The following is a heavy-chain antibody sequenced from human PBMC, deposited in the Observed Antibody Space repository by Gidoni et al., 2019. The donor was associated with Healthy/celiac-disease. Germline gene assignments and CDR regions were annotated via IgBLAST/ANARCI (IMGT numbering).Heavy chain of an antibody. CDR2: LYWDDDK. V-gene: IGHV2-5*02. CDR3: AHRRYYDILTGYPSEFDY. Sequence: QITLMEFGPTLVKPTQTFPLTSTFPGFSLSTSVVGVGWLRQPPGQALEWLALLYWDDDKRYSPSLKSRLTITKDTSKNQVVHTMPNMDPMDTATYYCAHRRYYDILTGYPSEFDYWGQGTLVTVSS. D-gene: IGHD3-9*01. J-gene: IGHJ4*02. CDR1: GFSLSTSVVG.